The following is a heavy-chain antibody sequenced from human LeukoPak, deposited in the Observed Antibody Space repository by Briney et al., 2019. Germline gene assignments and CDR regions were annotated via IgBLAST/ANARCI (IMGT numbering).Heavy chain of an antibody. CDR3: SKAREPIGDRGRSSWYRIGGSFDP. CDR2: ISGSGDGT. V-gene: IGHV3-23*01. Sequence: QAVGSLRLSCAASGFTFSSYAMSWARQAPGKRLGWVSAISGSGDGTCYADSVKGRFTITRDNSKNTLFLLMISLRAEDTAVYYCSKAREPIGDRGRSSWYRIGGSFDPWGQGTLVTVSS. D-gene: IGHD6-13*01. CDR1: GFTFSSYA. J-gene: IGHJ5*02.